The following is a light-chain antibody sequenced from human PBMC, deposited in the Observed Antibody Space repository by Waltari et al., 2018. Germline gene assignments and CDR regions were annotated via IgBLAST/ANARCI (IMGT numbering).Light chain of an antibody. CDR2: DAS. CDR1: QSVGSY. J-gene: IGKJ2*01. CDR3: QQRSNWTPHT. Sequence: EIVLTQSPATLSLSPGDTATLSCRASQSVGSYLAWYQQKPGQPPRLLIYDASNRATRVPAGFRGSGSGTDFTLTISSLEAEDFAVYYCQQRSNWTPHTFGQGARLEIK. V-gene: IGKV3-11*01.